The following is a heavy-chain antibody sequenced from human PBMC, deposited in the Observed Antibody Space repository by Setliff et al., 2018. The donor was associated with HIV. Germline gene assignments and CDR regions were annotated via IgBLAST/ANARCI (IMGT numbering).Heavy chain of an antibody. CDR2: IYHSGAT. CDR3: ARHSPVTTEDYMDV. D-gene: IGHD4-17*01. J-gene: IGHJ6*03. Sequence: SETLSLTCTLSGDSVTTPYYWGWIRQPPGKGLAWVGSIYHSGATYFTPSLKSRVTLSVDTSKNQFFLRLTSVSAADTGLYFCARHSPVTTEDYMDVWGKGTTVTVSS. CDR1: GDSVTTPYY. V-gene: IGHV4-38-2*02.